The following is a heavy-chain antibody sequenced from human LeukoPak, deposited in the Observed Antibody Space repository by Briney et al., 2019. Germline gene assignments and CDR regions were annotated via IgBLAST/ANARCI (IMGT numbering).Heavy chain of an antibody. D-gene: IGHD3-22*01. CDR3: ARDPRHNYDGSGYYGWNDY. J-gene: IGHJ4*02. V-gene: IGHV3-30-3*01. CDR2: ISYDGTNK. Sequence: GRSLRLSCAASGFTFSSYTMHWVRQAPGKGLEWVAVISYDGTNKEYVDSVKGRFTISRDNPKNTLYLQMNSLRAEDTAVYYCARDPRHNYDGSGYYGWNDYWGQGTLVTVSS. CDR1: GFTFSSYT.